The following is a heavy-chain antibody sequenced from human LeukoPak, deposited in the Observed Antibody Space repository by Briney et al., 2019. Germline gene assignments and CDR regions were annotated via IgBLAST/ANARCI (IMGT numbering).Heavy chain of an antibody. Sequence: ASVKVSCKASDDTFTTYGISWVRQAPGQGLEWMGWISIYNGNTNYAQKLQGRVTMTTDTSTSTAYMELRSLRSDDTAVYYCARGGVTAGDYYYYYYMDVWGKGTTVTISS. CDR3: ARGGVTAGDYYYYYYMDV. D-gene: IGHD2-21*02. J-gene: IGHJ6*03. CDR1: DDTFTTYG. V-gene: IGHV1-18*01. CDR2: ISIYNGNT.